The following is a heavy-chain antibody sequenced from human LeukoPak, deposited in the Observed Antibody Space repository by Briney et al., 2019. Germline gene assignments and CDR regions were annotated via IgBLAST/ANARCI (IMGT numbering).Heavy chain of an antibody. Sequence: GGSLRLSCAASGFTFTSYSMNWVRQAPGKGLEWVSTISGSGSTYYADSVKGRFTISRDNSKNTLYLQVNSLGAEDTAVYYCAKGGKWDVTPFDYWGQGTLVTVSS. CDR1: GFTFTSYS. V-gene: IGHV3-23*01. J-gene: IGHJ4*02. D-gene: IGHD1-26*01. CDR2: ISGSGST. CDR3: AKGGKWDVTPFDY.